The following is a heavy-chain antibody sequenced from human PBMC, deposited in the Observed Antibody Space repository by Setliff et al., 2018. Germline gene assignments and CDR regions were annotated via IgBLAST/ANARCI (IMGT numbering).Heavy chain of an antibody. V-gene: IGHV3-23*01. Sequence: GGSLRLSCAASGFNSSINDMTYGMSWVRQAPGKGLQWVSTISGGGTNMDYADSVKGRFTISRDNTNSEVFLQMDSLRAEDTAVYYCARDQARWLVAAETFDYWGLGALVTVSS. J-gene: IGHJ4*02. D-gene: IGHD5-12*01. CDR3: ARDQARWLVAAETFDY. CDR1: GFNSSINDMTYG. CDR2: ISGGGTNM.